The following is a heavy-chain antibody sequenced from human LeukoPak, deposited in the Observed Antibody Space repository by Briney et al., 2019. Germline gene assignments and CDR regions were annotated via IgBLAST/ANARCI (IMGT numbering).Heavy chain of an antibody. CDR2: ISSSGSTI. CDR1: GFTFSSYE. V-gene: IGHV3-48*03. Sequence: PGGSLRLSCAASGFTFSSYEMNWVRQAPGKGLEWVSYISSSGSTIYYADSVKGRFTISRDNSKNTLYLQMNSLRAEDTAVYYCAKDGNYYDSSGYGDYWGQGTLVTVSS. CDR3: AKDGNYYDSSGYGDY. J-gene: IGHJ4*02. D-gene: IGHD3-22*01.